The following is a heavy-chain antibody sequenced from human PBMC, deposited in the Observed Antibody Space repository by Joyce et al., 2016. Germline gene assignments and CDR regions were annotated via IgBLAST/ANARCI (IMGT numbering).Heavy chain of an antibody. J-gene: IGHJ4*02. Sequence: EVQLVESGGGLIQPGGSLRLSCAASGFNVSSNYMSWVRQTPGKGLEWVSLIYSGDTTNYADSVKGRFTISRDNSKNTLYLQMNSLRAEDTAVYFCAREGRLRGFIYGPEVYWGQGTLVTVSS. V-gene: IGHV3-53*01. CDR2: IYSGDTT. CDR3: AREGRLRGFIYGPEVY. CDR1: GFNVSSNY. D-gene: IGHD3-16*01.